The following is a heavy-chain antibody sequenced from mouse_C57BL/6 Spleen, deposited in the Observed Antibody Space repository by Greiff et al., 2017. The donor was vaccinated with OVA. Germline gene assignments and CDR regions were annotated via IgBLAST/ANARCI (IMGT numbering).Heavy chain of an antibody. Sequence: QVQLKQSGPELVKPGASVKISCKASGYAFSSSWMNWVKQRPGKGLEWIGRIYPGDGDTNYNGKFKGKATLTADKSSSTAYMQLSGLTSEDSAVYCCARDPLTTGAMDYWGQGTSVTVSS. CDR3: ARDPLTTGAMDY. D-gene: IGHD1-1*01. J-gene: IGHJ4*01. V-gene: IGHV1-82*01. CDR2: IYPGDGDT. CDR1: GYAFSSSW.